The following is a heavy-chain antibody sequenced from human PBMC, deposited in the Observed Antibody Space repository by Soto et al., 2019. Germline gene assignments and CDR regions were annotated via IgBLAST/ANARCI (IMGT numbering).Heavy chain of an antibody. J-gene: IGHJ6*02. CDR2: IKQDGSEK. CDR1: GFTFSSYW. V-gene: IGHV3-7*01. D-gene: IGHD1-7*01. CDR3: ARDRGWNYDVSYYYGMDV. Sequence: PGGSLRLSCAASGFTFSSYWMSWVRQAPGKGLEWVANIKQDGSEKYYVDSVKGRFTISRDNAKNSLYLQMNSLRAEDTAVYYCARDRGWNYDVSYYYGMDVWGQGTTVTVSS.